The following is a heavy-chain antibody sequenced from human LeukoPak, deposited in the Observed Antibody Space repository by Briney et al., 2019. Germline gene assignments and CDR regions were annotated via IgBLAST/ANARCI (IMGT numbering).Heavy chain of an antibody. CDR3: ASSSGRVRHVGMDV. J-gene: IGHJ6*02. CDR2: IIPIFGTA. V-gene: IGHV1-69*13. CDR1: GGTFSSYA. Sequence: GASVKVSCKASGGTFSSYAISWVRQAPGQGLEWMGGIIPIFGTANYAQKFQGRVTITADESTSTAYMELSSLRSEDTAVYYCASSSGRVRHVGMDVWGQGTTVTVSS. D-gene: IGHD6-19*01.